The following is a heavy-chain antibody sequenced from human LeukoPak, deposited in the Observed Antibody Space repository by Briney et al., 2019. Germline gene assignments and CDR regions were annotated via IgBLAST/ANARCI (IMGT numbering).Heavy chain of an antibody. CDR3: ARPTTSSSWLKHFQH. CDR2: ISYDGSNK. J-gene: IGHJ1*01. V-gene: IGHV3-30-3*01. CDR1: GFTFSSYA. D-gene: IGHD6-13*01. Sequence: GGSLRLSCAASGFTFSSYAMHWVRQAPGKGLEWVAVISYDGSNKYYADSVKGRFTISRDNSKNTLYLQMNGLRAEDTAVYYCARPTTSSSWLKHFQHWGQGTLVTVSS.